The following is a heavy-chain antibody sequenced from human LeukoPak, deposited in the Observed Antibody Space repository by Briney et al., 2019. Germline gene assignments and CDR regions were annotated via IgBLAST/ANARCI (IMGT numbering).Heavy chain of an antibody. J-gene: IGHJ4*02. V-gene: IGHV1-46*01. Sequence: ASVKVSCKASGYTFTSYYMHWVRQAPGQGLEWMGIINPSGGSTSYAQKFQGRVTMTRDTSTSTVYMELSSLRSEDTAVYYCARDPYNYHDSSGYSFDYWGLGTLVTVSS. CDR3: ARDPYNYHDSSGYSFDY. CDR1: GYTFTSYY. D-gene: IGHD3-22*01. CDR2: INPSGGST.